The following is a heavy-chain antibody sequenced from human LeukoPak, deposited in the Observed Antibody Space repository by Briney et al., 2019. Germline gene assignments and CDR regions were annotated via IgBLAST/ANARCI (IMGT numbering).Heavy chain of an antibody. D-gene: IGHD1-14*01. CDR2: IYTSGST. J-gene: IGHJ4*02. CDR3: ARAISYYFDY. Sequence: PSQTLSLTCAVSGGSISSGGYYWSWIRQPAGKGLEWIGRIYTSGSTNYNPSLKSRVTMSVDTSKNQFSLKLSSVTAADTAVYYCARAISYYFDYWGQGTLVTVSS. V-gene: IGHV4-61*02. CDR1: GGSISSGGYY.